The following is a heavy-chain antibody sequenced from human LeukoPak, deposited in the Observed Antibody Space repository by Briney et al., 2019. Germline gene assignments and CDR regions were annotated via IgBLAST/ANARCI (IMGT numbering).Heavy chain of an antibody. CDR3: AKGGRATRLDDAFDI. V-gene: IGHV3-23*01. CDR1: GFTFSSYA. D-gene: IGHD6-6*01. Sequence: GGSLRLSCAASGFTFSSYAMSWVRQAPGKGLEWVSAISGSGGSTYYADSVKGRFAISRDNAKNSLYLQMNSLRIEDMAFYYCAKGGRATRLDDAFDIWGQGTMVAVSS. J-gene: IGHJ3*02. CDR2: ISGSGGST.